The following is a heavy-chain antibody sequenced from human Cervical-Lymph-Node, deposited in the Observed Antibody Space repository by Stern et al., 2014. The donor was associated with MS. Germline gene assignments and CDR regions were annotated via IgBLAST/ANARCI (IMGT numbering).Heavy chain of an antibody. CDR1: GFTFTNYG. CDR2: ISYDGSDK. Sequence: QDQLVQSGGGVVQPGRSLRLSCAASGFTFTNYGMHWVRQAPGKGLEWVAVISYDGSDKYYADSVKGRFTIARDNSKNTLYLQMNSLRGEDTAMYYCANSLGTYSRCGGDCYSRADYWGQGTLVTVFS. V-gene: IGHV3-30*18. J-gene: IGHJ4*02. CDR3: ANSLGTYSRCGGDCYSRADY. D-gene: IGHD2-21*02.